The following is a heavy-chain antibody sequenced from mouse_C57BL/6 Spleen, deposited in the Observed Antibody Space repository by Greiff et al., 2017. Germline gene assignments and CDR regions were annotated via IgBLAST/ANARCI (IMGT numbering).Heavy chain of an antibody. D-gene: IGHD2-1*01. J-gene: IGHJ1*03. Sequence: QVHVKQPGAELVKPGASVKLSCKASGYTFTSYWMQWVKQRPGQGLEWIGEIDPSDSYTNYNQKFKGKATLTVDTSSSTAYMQLSSLTSEDSAVYYCARRGYGNYWYFDVWGTGTTVTVSS. CDR1: GYTFTSYW. CDR3: ARRGYGNYWYFDV. CDR2: IDPSDSYT. V-gene: IGHV1-50*01.